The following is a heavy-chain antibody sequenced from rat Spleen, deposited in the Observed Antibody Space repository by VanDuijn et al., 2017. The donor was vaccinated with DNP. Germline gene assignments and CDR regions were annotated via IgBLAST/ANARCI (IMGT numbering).Heavy chain of an antibody. J-gene: IGHJ3*01. V-gene: IGHV5-46*01. CDR3: TTDHWFAH. CDR2: IPHSGVNP. CDR1: GFTFSSFP. Sequence: EVQLVESGGGLVQPGRSLKLSCAASGFTFSSFPMAWVRQAPTKGLEWVATIPHSGVNPFYRDSVKGRFTVSRDDAKSTLYLQMDSLRSEDTATYYCTTDHWFAHWGQGTLVTVSS.